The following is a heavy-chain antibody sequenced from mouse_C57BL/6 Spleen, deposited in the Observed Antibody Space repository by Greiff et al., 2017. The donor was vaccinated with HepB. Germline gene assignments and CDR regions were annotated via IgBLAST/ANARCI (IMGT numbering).Heavy chain of an antibody. CDR2: IYPGGGYT. V-gene: IGHV1-63*01. CDR1: GYTFTNYW. CDR3: ARGSGTNYFDY. J-gene: IGHJ2*01. Sequence: QVHVKQSGAELVRPGTSVKMSCKASGYTFTNYWIGWAKQRPGHGLEWIGDIYPGGGYTNYNEKFKGKATLTADKSSSTAYMQFSSLTSEDSAIYYCARGSGTNYFDYWDQGTTLTVSS. D-gene: IGHD4-1*01.